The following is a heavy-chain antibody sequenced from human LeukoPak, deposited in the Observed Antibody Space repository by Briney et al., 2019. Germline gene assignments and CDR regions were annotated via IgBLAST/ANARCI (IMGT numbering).Heavy chain of an antibody. V-gene: IGHV1-69*13. CDR3: ARDRRGAPRPHYFDY. CDR2: IIPIFGTA. Sequence: ASVKVSCKASGGTFSSYAISWVRQASGQGLEWMGGIIPIFGTANYAQKFQGRVTITADESTSTAYMELSSLRSEDTAVYYCARDRRGAPRPHYFDYWGQGTLVTVSS. D-gene: IGHD6-6*01. CDR1: GGTFSSYA. J-gene: IGHJ4*02.